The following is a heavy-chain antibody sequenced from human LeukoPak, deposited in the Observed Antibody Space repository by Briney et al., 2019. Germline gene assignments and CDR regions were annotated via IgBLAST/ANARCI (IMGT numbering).Heavy chain of an antibody. CDR1: GFTVSSYS. Sequence: GGSLRLSCAASGFTVSSYSMNWVRQAPGKGLEWVSSISSSSSYIYYADSVKGRFTISRDNAKSSLYLQMNSLRDEDTAVYYCARDPYSGNYGDYYYYYMDVWGKGTTVTISS. CDR2: ISSSSSYI. D-gene: IGHD1-26*01. J-gene: IGHJ6*03. CDR3: ARDPYSGNYGDYYYYYMDV. V-gene: IGHV3-21*01.